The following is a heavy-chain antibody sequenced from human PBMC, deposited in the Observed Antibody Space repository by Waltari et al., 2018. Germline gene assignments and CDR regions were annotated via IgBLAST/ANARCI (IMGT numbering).Heavy chain of an antibody. V-gene: IGHV4-4*02. CDR2: VHQSGRS. D-gene: IGHD2-15*01. CDR3: ASDRGRGLYLDS. Sequence: QVQLQESGPGLVKPSGTLSLPCTVSGASLRNNFFWSWVRQSPGKGLEWIGQVHQSGRSNYNPSLESRVTVSMDTSKNQFSLKMTSVTAADTAIYYCASDRGRGLYLDSWGQGTLVTVSP. CDR1: GASLRNNFF. J-gene: IGHJ4*02.